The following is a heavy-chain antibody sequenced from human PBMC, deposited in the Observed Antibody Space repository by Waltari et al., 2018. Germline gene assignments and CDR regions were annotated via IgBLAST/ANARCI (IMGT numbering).Heavy chain of an antibody. CDR2: IYYSGST. J-gene: IGHJ3*02. CDR3: ARVNTIFGVAKRGVAFDI. Sequence: QVQLQESGPGLVKPSQTLSLTCTVSGGSISSGDYYWSWIRQPPGKGLEWIGYIYYSGSTYYNPSLKSRVTISVDTSKNQVSLKLSSVTAADTAVYYCARVNTIFGVAKRGVAFDIWGQGTMVTVSS. D-gene: IGHD3-3*01. V-gene: IGHV4-30-4*08. CDR1: GGSISSGDYY.